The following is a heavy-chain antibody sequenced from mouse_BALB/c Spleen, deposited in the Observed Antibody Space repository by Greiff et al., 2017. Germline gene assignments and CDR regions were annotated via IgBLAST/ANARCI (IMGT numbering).Heavy chain of an antibody. Sequence: QVQLQQSGAELARPGASVKLSCKASGYTFTSYWMQWVKQRPGQGLEWIGAIYPGDGDTRYTQKFKGKATLTADKSSSTAYMQLSSLASEDSAVYYCAREGYDAWFAYWGQGTLVTVSA. V-gene: IGHV1-87*01. CDR3: AREGYDAWFAY. CDR1: GYTFTSYW. CDR2: IYPGDGDT. D-gene: IGHD2-14*01. J-gene: IGHJ3*01.